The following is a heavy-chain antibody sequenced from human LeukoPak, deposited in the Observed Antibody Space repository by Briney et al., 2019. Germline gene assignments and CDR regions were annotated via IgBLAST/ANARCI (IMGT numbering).Heavy chain of an antibody. CDR1: GGTFSSYA. CDR2: IIPIFGTA. Sequence: ASVKVSCKASGGTFSSYAISWVRQAPGQGLEWMGGIIPIFGTANYAQKFQGRVTITTDESTSTAYMELSSLRSEDTAVYYCARGARITMVRGVAPLYYYYMDVWGKGTTVTVSS. CDR3: ARGARITMVRGVAPLYYYYMDV. V-gene: IGHV1-69*05. J-gene: IGHJ6*03. D-gene: IGHD3-10*01.